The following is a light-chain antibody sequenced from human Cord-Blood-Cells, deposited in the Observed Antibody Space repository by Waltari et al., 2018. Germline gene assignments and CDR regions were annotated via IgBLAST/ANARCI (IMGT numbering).Light chain of an antibody. CDR2: CDL. J-gene: IGLJ3*02. V-gene: IGLV1-47*02. Sequence: QSVLTQPPSASGTPGQRVTISCSGSSSNIGSNYVYWYQQPPGPHPNIPIECDLRLPSVFPDRFSGFQAVTSASVAISGRRSDDEAYYCCAAWDDSLSGPVFGGGTKLTVL. CDR1: SSNIGSNY. CDR3: AAWDDSLSGPV.